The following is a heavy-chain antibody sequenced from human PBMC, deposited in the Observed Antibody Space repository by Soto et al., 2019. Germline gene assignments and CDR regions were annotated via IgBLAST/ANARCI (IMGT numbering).Heavy chain of an antibody. CDR1: GFSLSTSGLG. D-gene: IGHD1-1*01. V-gene: IGHV2-5*01. Sequence: QITLKVSGPTLVKPTQTLTLTCTFSGFSLSTSGLGVGWIRQPPGKALEWLGIIYWYDDKPYSPSLRSRFTINTDTSKNQVFLTMTNMDPVDTATYYCAQAYKNNLFHHGFDIWGQGTMVTVSS. CDR3: AQAYKNNLFHHGFDI. J-gene: IGHJ3*02. CDR2: IYWYDDK.